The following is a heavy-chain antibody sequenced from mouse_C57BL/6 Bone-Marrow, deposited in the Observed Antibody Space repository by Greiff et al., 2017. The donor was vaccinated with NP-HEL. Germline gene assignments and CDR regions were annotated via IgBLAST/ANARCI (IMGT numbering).Heavy chain of an antibody. CDR1: GYTFTSYG. V-gene: IGHV1-81*01. J-gene: IGHJ4*01. CDR3: ARSYAMYY. Sequence: VQLQQSGAELARPGASVKLSCKASGYTFTSYGISWVKQRPGQGLEWIGEIYPRSGNTYYNEKFKGKATLTADKSSSTAYMELRSLTSEDSAVYFCARSYAMYYWGRGTAITVSA. CDR2: IYPRSGNT.